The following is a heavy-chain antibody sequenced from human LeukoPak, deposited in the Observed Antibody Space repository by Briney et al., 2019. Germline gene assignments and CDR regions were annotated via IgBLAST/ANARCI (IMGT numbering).Heavy chain of an antibody. J-gene: IGHJ6*02. CDR1: GFTFGDYA. Sequence: GGSLRLSCTTSGFTFGDYAMSWVRQAPGKGLEWVGFIGSKGHGGTTEYAASVRGRFTISRDDSKSVAYLQMNSLKTEDTAVYYCTRLGNYCSGGSCFPNSYYYGMDVWGQGTTVAVSS. CDR3: TRLGNYCSGGSCFPNSYYYGMDV. V-gene: IGHV3-49*04. CDR2: IGSKGHGGTT. D-gene: IGHD2-15*01.